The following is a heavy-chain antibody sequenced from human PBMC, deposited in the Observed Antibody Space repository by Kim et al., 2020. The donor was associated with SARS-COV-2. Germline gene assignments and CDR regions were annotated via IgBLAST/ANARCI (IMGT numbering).Heavy chain of an antibody. J-gene: IGHJ4*02. CDR3: TTDCSTTSCSVEY. D-gene: IGHD2-2*01. V-gene: IGHV3-15*01. Sequence: YTAPVKGRFTISRDDSKNTLFLQMNSLKTEDTAVYYCTTDCSTTSCSVEYWGQGTLVTVSS.